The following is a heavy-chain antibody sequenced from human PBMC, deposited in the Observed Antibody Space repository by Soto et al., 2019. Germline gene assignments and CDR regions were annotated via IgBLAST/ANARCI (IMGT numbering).Heavy chain of an antibody. CDR2: ISYDGSNK. CDR3: AREVSSWSGRY. CDR1: GFTFISYA. V-gene: IGHV3-30-3*01. D-gene: IGHD6-13*01. Sequence: GGSLILSCAASGFTFISYAMHWVRRAPGKGLEWVAVISYDGSNKYYADSVKGRFTISRDNSKNTLYLQMNSLRAEDTAVYYCAREVSSWSGRYWGQGTLVSVSS. J-gene: IGHJ4*02.